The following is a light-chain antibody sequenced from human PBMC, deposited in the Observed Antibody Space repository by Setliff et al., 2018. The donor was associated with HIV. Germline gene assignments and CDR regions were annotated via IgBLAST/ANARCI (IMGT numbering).Light chain of an antibody. CDR1: SSDIGDYES. CDR2: DVT. V-gene: IGLV2-23*02. J-gene: IGLJ2*01. Sequence: ALAQPASVSGSPGQSITISCTGSSSDIGDYESVSWYQQHPGEVPKLMVYDVTKRPSGVSNRFSASKSGNTASLTISGLQAEDEAHYYCCSYAGSDSWIFGGGTKVTVL. CDR3: CSYAGSDSWI.